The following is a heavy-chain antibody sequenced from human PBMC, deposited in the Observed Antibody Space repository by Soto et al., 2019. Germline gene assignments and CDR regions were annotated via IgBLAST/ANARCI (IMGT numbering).Heavy chain of an antibody. Sequence: GASVKVSCKASGYTFTSYAMHWVRQAPGQRLEWMGWINAGNGNTKYSQKFQGRVTIARDTSASTAYMELSSLRSEDTAVYYCARPVADDAFDIWGQGTMVTVSS. CDR2: INAGNGNT. V-gene: IGHV1-3*01. CDR3: ARPVADDAFDI. J-gene: IGHJ3*02. CDR1: GYTFTSYA. D-gene: IGHD2-15*01.